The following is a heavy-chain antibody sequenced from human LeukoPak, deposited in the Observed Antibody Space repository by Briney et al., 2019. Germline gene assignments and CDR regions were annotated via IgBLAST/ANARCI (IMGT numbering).Heavy chain of an antibody. CDR1: GYTFSNFD. J-gene: IGHJ4*02. D-gene: IGHD2-21*02. Sequence: ASVTVSCKASGYTFSNFDINWVRQASGQGLEWMGWMSPKSGDTGYALKFQGRVTMTRDTSKATAYMEVRSLGSEDTAIYYCARTPPKGDIDYWGQGTLVTVSS. CDR3: ARTPPKGDIDY. V-gene: IGHV1-8*01. CDR2: MSPKSGDT.